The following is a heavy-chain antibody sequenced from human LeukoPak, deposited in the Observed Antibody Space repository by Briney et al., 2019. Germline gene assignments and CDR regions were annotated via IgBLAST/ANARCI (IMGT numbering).Heavy chain of an antibody. Sequence: SETLSLTCTVSGGSISSSSYYWSWIRQPPGKGLEWIGYIYYSGSTNYNPSLKSRVTISVDTSKNQFSLRLSSVTAADTAVYYCAREHVRFHWFDPWGQGTLVTVSS. CDR2: IYYSGST. CDR1: GGSISSSSYY. J-gene: IGHJ5*02. D-gene: IGHD3-10*01. CDR3: AREHVRFHWFDP. V-gene: IGHV4-61*01.